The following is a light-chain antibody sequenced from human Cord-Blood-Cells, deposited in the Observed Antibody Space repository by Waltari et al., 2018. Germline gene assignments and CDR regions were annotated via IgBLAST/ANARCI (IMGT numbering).Light chain of an antibody. J-gene: IGLJ1*01. Sequence: QSALTQPDSVSGSPGPSITISCTGTSSDAGGYNYVSWYQQHPGKAPKLMIYDVSNRPSGVSNRFSGSKSGNTASLTISGLQAEDEADYYCSSYTSSSTYVFGTGTKVTVL. V-gene: IGLV2-14*01. CDR1: SSDAGGYNY. CDR2: DVS. CDR3: SSYTSSSTYV.